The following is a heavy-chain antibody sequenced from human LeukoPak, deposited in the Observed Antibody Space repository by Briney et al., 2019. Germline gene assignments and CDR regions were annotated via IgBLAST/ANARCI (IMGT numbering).Heavy chain of an antibody. CDR1: GFTFGDYA. D-gene: IGHD6-13*01. CDR2: ISSSSSTI. CDR3: ARDLGSSWFNFDY. Sequence: PGGSLRLSCTASGFTFGDYAMSWFRQAPGKGLEWVSYISSSSSTIYYADSVKGRFTISRDNAKNSLYLQMNSLRAEDTAVYYCARDLGSSWFNFDYWGQGTLVTVSS. V-gene: IGHV3-48*01. J-gene: IGHJ4*02.